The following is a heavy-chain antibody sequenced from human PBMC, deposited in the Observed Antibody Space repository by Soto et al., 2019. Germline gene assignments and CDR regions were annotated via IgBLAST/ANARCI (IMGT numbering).Heavy chain of an antibody. CDR2: TYYRSKWYN. D-gene: IGHD2-15*01. J-gene: IGHJ6*02. CDR1: GDKVCSNSAA. V-gene: IGHV6-1*01. Sequence: QTLPITCDISGDKVCSNSAAWNWIRQSPSRGLEWLGRTYYRSKWYNDYAVSVKSRITINPDTSKNQFSLQLNSVTPEDTAVYYCARDVDIVVVVAATRGDYYYYGMDVWGQGTTVTVSS. CDR3: ARDVDIVVVVAATRGDYYYYGMDV.